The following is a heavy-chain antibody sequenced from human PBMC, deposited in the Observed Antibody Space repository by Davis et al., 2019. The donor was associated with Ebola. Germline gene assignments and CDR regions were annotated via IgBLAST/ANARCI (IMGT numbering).Heavy chain of an antibody. J-gene: IGHJ4*02. CDR3: TSSSSLSGYDEDY. CDR2: IRSKANSYAT. Sequence: GGSLRLSCAASGFTFSGSAMHWVRQASGKGLEWVGRIRSKANSYATAYAASVKGRFTISRDDSKNTAYLQMNSLKTEDTAVYYCTSSSSLSGYDEDYWGQGTLVTVSS. CDR1: GFTFSGSA. D-gene: IGHD5-12*01. V-gene: IGHV3-73*01.